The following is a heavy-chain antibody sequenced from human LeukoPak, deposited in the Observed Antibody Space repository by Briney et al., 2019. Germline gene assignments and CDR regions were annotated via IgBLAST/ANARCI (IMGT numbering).Heavy chain of an antibody. CDR3: ARGGGSSWPKNDY. Sequence: GASVKVSCKASGYTFTAYYIHWVRQAPGQGLEWMGWINPNSGGTKYAQKFQGRVTLTRDTSISTAYMDVNRLTSDDAAVYYCARGGGSSWPKNDYWGQGTLVTVS. CDR1: GYTFTAYY. V-gene: IGHV1-2*02. D-gene: IGHD6-13*01. J-gene: IGHJ4*02. CDR2: INPNSGGT.